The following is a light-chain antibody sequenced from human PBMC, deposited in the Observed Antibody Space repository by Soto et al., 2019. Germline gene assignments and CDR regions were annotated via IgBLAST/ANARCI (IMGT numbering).Light chain of an antibody. CDR2: WAS. V-gene: IGKV4-1*01. J-gene: IGKJ2*01. Sequence: DIVMTQSPDSLAVSLGERATINCKSSQSVLYSSNNKNYLAWYQQNPGQPPKLLIYWASTRESGVPDRFSGSGSGTDFTLTISSLQAEDVAVYYCQQHYRTPYTFGQGTKLEIK. CDR3: QQHYRTPYT. CDR1: QSVLYSSNNKNY.